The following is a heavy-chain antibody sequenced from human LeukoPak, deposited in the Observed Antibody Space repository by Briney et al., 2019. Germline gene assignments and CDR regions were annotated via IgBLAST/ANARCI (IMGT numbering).Heavy chain of an antibody. V-gene: IGHV3-30*02. CDR3: AVLDY. CDR2: IRYDGSNK. J-gene: IGHJ4*02. CDR1: GYTLTELS. Sequence: SCKVSGYTLTELSMRWVRQAPGKGLEWVAFIRYDGSNKYYADSVKGRFTISRANSKNTLYLQMNSLRAEDTAVYYCAVLDYWGQGTLVTVSP.